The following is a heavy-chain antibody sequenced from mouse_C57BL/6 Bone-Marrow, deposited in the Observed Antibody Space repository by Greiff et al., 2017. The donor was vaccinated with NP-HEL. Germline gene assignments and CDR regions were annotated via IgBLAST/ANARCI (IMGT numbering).Heavy chain of an antibody. CDR2: ISSGGSYT. Sequence: DVQLVESGGDLVKPGGSLKLSYAASGFTFSSYGMSWVRQTPDKRLEWVATISSGGSYTYYPDSVKGRFTISRDNAKNTLYLQMSSLKSEDTAMYYCARQGAYWGQGTLVTVSA. V-gene: IGHV5-6*01. J-gene: IGHJ3*01. CDR1: GFTFSSYG. CDR3: ARQGAY.